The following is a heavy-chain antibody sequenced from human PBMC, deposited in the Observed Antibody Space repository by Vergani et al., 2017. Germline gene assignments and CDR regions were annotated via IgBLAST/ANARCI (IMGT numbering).Heavy chain of an antibody. J-gene: IGHJ4*02. V-gene: IGHV4-61*02. CDR1: GGSISSGSYY. CDR2: IYTSGST. D-gene: IGHD3-22*01. Sequence: QLQLQESGSGLVKPSQTLSLTCTVSGGSISSGSYYWSWIRQPAGKGLEWIGRIYTSGSTNYNPSLKSRVTISVDTSKNQFSLKLSSVTAADTAVYYCARGRYYYDSSGYYRYYFDYWGQGTLVTVSS. CDR3: ARGRYYYDSSGYYRYYFDY.